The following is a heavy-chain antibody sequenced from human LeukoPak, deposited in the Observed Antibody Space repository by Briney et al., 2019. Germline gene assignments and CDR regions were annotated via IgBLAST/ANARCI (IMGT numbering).Heavy chain of an antibody. D-gene: IGHD6-13*01. CDR2: IYTSGST. V-gene: IGHV4-61*02. CDR3: ARISSSNWYNERGAFDV. J-gene: IGHJ3*01. Sequence: TLSLICTLSGGSISSGNYYWNWIRQPAGKGLEWIGRIYTSGSTNYNPSLKSRVTISVDTSKNQFSLKLRSVTAADTAVYYCARISSSNWYNERGAFDVWGQGTMVTVSS. CDR1: GGSISSGNYY.